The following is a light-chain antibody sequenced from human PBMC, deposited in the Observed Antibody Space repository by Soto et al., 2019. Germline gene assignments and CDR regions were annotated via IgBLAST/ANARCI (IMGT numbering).Light chain of an antibody. CDR3: AAWDDSLSGVV. Sequence: QSVLTQPPSASGTPGQRVTISCSGSSSNIGSNYVYWYQQLPGTAPKLLIYRNNQRPSGVPDRFSVSKSGTSASLAISGLRSEDVADYYCAAWDDSLSGVVFGGGTKLTVL. V-gene: IGLV1-47*01. CDR2: RNN. CDR1: SSNIGSNY. J-gene: IGLJ2*01.